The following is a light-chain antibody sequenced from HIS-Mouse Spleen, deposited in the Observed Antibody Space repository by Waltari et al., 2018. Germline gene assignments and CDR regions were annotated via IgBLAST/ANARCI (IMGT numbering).Light chain of an antibody. CDR1: ALPKKY. CDR2: EDS. J-gene: IGLJ3*02. Sequence: SYELTQPPSVSVSPGQTARITCSGDALPKKYAYWYQQKSGQAPVLVSYEDSKRPSGIPGRFSGSSSGTMATLTISGAQVEDEADYYCYSTDSSGNHRRVFGGGTKLTVL. CDR3: YSTDSSGNHRRV. V-gene: IGLV3-10*01.